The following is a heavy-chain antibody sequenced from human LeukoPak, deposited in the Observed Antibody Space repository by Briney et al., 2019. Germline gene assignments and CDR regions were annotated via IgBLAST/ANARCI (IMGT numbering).Heavy chain of an antibody. CDR1: GGSIRSSYYY. D-gene: IGHD1-26*01. V-gene: IGHV4-39*01. CDR3: ARQGVGATDC. J-gene: IGHJ4*02. CDR2: ITYSGST. Sequence: PSETLSLTCTVSGGSIRSSYYYWAWIRQSPGKGLEWIGSITYSGSTYYNPSLESRVTISVDTSKNQFSLRLISVTAVDTAVYYCARQGVGATDCWGQGTLVTVSS.